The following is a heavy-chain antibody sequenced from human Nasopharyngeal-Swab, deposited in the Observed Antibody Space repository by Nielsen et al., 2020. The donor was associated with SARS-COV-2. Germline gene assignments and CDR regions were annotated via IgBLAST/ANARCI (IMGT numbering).Heavy chain of an antibody. CDR1: GGSFSGYY. Sequence: SETLSLTCAVYGGSFSGYYWSWIRQPPGKGLEWIGEINHSGSTNYNPSLKSRVTISVDTSKNQFSLKLSSVTAADTAVYYCARGGGVTTTYYYGMDVWGQGTTVTVSS. CDR2: INHSGST. V-gene: IGHV4-34*01. D-gene: IGHD4-17*01. CDR3: ARGGGVTTTYYYGMDV. J-gene: IGHJ6*02.